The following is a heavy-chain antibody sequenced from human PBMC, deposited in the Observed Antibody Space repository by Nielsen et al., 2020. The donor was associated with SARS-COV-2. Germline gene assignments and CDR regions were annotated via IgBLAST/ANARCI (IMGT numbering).Heavy chain of an antibody. D-gene: IGHD3-22*01. CDR1: GGSISSYY. J-gene: IGHJ4*02. Sequence: SETLSPTCTVSGGSISSYYWSWIRQPPGKGLEWIGYIYYSGSTNYNPSLKSRVTISVDTSKNQFSLKLSSATAADTAVYYCARDRLFNYPLDYWGQGTLVTVSS. CDR3: ARDRLFNYPLDY. V-gene: IGHV4-59*01. CDR2: IYYSGST.